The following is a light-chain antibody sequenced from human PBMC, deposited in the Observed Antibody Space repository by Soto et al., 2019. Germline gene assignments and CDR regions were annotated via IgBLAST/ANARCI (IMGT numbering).Light chain of an antibody. CDR2: DAS. CDR1: QSVSSS. J-gene: IGKJ4*01. Sequence: EIVLTQSPVTLSLSPGERATLSCRASQSVSSSLAWYQQKPGQAPRLLIYDASNRATGIPARFSGSGSETDFNLTVSGLEPEDFAVYYCQQRSNWPLSFGGGTKVEIK. V-gene: IGKV3-11*01. CDR3: QQRSNWPLS.